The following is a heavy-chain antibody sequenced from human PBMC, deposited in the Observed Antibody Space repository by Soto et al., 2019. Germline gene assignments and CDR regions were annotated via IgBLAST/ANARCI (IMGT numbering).Heavy chain of an antibody. J-gene: IGHJ4*02. CDR1: GYTFTSYG. V-gene: IGHV1-18*04. Sequence: ASVKVSCKASGYTFTSYGISWVRQAPGQGLEWMGWISAYNGNTNYAQKLQGRVTMTTDTSTSTAYMELRSLRSDDTAVYYCARAVNIVVVPAALAYYFAYWGQGTLVTVSS. CDR2: ISAYNGNT. D-gene: IGHD2-2*01. CDR3: ARAVNIVVVPAALAYYFAY.